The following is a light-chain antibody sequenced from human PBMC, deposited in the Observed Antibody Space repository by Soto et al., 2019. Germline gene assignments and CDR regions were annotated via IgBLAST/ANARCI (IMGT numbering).Light chain of an antibody. Sequence: EIVLTQSPGTLSLSPGERATLSCRASQSVSSSYLAWYQQKPGQAPRLLIYGASSRATVIPDRFSGSGSGTDFTLTISRLETEDLAVYYCHQYDSAPLTFGGGTKVEIK. CDR3: HQYDSAPLT. CDR2: GAS. V-gene: IGKV3-20*01. J-gene: IGKJ4*01. CDR1: QSVSSSY.